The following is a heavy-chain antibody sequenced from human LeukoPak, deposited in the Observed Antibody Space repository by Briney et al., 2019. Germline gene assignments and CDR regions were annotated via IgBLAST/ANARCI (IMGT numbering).Heavy chain of an antibody. D-gene: IGHD3-10*01. Sequence: PSETLSLTCTVSGASISSGDYYWSWIRQPPGKGLEWIGYIYYSGSTYYHPSLKSRVTISVDASKNQFSLKLSSVTAADTAAYYCARVEDGSGSYWSIWFDPWGQGTLVTVSS. CDR1: GASISSGDYY. CDR2: IYYSGST. V-gene: IGHV4-30-4*01. CDR3: ARVEDGSGSYWSIWFDP. J-gene: IGHJ5*02.